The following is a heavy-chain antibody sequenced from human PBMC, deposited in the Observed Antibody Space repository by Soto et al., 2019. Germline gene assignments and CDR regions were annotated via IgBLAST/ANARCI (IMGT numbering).Heavy chain of an antibody. J-gene: IGHJ5*02. CDR1: GFTFSSYD. Sequence: GGSLRLSCAASGFTFSSYDMHWVRQATGKGLEWVSAIGTAGDTYYPGSVKGRFTISRENAKNSLYLQMNSLRAEDTAVYYCARVRRNQNYNWFDPWGQGTLVTVSS. CDR2: IGTAGDT. CDR3: ARVRRNQNYNWFDP. V-gene: IGHV3-13*04.